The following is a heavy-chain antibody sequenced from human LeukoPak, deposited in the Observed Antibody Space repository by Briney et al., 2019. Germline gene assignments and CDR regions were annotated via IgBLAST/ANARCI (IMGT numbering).Heavy chain of an antibody. CDR3: ARELGDTTDY. J-gene: IGHJ4*02. CDR1: GDTFTGYY. Sequence: ASVKVSCKTSGDTFTGYYMHWVRQAPGQGLEWMGWINPNSGTTNYAQKFQGRVTMTRDTSLTTAYMEMSRLRSDDTAVYYCARELGDTTDYWGQGTLVTVSS. D-gene: IGHD5-12*01. CDR2: INPNSGTT. V-gene: IGHV1-2*02.